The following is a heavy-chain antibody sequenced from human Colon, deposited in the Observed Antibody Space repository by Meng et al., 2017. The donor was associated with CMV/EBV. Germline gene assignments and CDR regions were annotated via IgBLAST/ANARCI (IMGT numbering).Heavy chain of an antibody. CDR1: GFTFSNFW. J-gene: IGHJ5*02. D-gene: IGHD5-18*01. CDR2: ITSSSGTI. Sequence: GGSLRLSCYAASGFTFSNFWMNWVRQAPGKGLEWVSSITSSSGTIYYADSVKGRFTIFRDNAKNSLHLQMNSLRADDTAVYYCARDLQLSTWGQGTLVTVSS. V-gene: IGHV3-48*04. CDR3: ARDLQLST.